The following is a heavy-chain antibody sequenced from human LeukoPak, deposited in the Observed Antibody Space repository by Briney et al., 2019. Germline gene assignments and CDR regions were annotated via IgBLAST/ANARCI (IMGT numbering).Heavy chain of an antibody. D-gene: IGHD2-2*01. CDR2: INPNSGFT. Sequence: ASVKVSCKASGYPFTGYYLHWVRQAPGQGLEWMGWINPNSGFTNYAQKFQGRVTMTRDTAISTAYMELSRLRSDDTAVYYCARLADCSSSSCRSFDYWGQGTLVTVSS. J-gene: IGHJ4*02. V-gene: IGHV1-2*02. CDR1: GYPFTGYY. CDR3: ARLADCSSSSCRSFDY.